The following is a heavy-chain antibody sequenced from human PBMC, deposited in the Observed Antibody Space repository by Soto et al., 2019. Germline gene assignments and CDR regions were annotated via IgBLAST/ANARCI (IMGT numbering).Heavy chain of an antibody. J-gene: IGHJ6*04. Sequence: GGSLRLSCAASGFTFSSYSMNWVRQAPGKGLEWVSYISSSSSTIYYADSVKGRFTISRDNAKNSLYLQMNSLRAEDTAVYYCARDPGYCSSTSCYAIGHVWGKGTTVTVSS. V-gene: IGHV3-48*01. D-gene: IGHD2-2*01. CDR3: ARDPGYCSSTSCYAIGHV. CDR1: GFTFSSYS. CDR2: ISSSSSTI.